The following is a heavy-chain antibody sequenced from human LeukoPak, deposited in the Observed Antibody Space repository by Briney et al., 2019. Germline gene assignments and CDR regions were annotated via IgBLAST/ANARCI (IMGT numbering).Heavy chain of an antibody. Sequence: GGSLRFSCAASGFTFSSYWMSWVRQAPGKGLEWVANIKQDGSEKYYVDSVKGRFTISRDNAKNSLYLQMNSLRSEDTAVYYCARDPPVRDGYNYPHYWGQGTLVTVSS. D-gene: IGHD5-24*01. CDR3: ARDPPVRDGYNYPHY. CDR2: IKQDGSEK. CDR1: GFTFSSYW. J-gene: IGHJ4*02. V-gene: IGHV3-7*01.